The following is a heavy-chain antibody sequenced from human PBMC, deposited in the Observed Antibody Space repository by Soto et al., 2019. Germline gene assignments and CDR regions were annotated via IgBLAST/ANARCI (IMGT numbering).Heavy chain of an antibody. CDR2: ISYDGGSK. Sequence: QVQLLESGGGVVQPGKSLRLSCAASGFTFSTYGIHWVRQAPGKGLEWVALISYDGGSKYYGDSVKGRFIISRDNSHNTVSLQLNSLRADDTAVYFCEKKQLAMTVVVADYFDSWGQGTLVTVSS. CDR3: EKKQLAMTVVVADYFDS. D-gene: IGHD3-22*01. J-gene: IGHJ4*02. V-gene: IGHV3-30*18. CDR1: GFTFSTYG.